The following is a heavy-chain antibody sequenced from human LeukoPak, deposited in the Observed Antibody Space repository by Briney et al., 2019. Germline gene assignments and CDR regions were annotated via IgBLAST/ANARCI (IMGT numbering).Heavy chain of an antibody. J-gene: IGHJ6*03. D-gene: IGHD1-26*01. Sequence: GGSLRLSCAASGFSFSTYAMSWVRQAPGKGLKWVSAISTGGATIYYADSVKGRFTVSRDNSKNTLYLHMNSLRAEDTAIYYCAKDSGGTYFYYYYSMDVWGKGTTVTVSS. V-gene: IGHV3-23*01. CDR2: ISTGGATI. CDR3: AKDSGGTYFYYYYSMDV. CDR1: GFSFSTYA.